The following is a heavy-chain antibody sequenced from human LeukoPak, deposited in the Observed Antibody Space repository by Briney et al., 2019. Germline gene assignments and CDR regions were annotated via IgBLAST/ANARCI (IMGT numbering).Heavy chain of an antibody. J-gene: IGHJ5*02. CDR3: AREGPFGDCGGDCYRGWFDP. Sequence: ASVKVSCKASGYTFTTYDISWVRQAPGQGLEWMGWISAYNGNTIYAQKLQGRVTITADESTSTAYMELSSLRSEDTAVYYCAREGPFGDCGGDCYRGWFDPWGQGTLVTVSS. D-gene: IGHD2-21*02. CDR1: GYTFTTYD. V-gene: IGHV1-18*01. CDR2: ISAYNGNT.